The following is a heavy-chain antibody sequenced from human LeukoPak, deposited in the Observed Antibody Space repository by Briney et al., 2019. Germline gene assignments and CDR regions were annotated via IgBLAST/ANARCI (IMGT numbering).Heavy chain of an antibody. D-gene: IGHD4-17*01. J-gene: IGHJ4*02. V-gene: IGHV3-73*01. CDR2: IRSKANSYAT. Sequence: GGSLKLSCAASGFTFSGSAMHWVRQASGKGLEWVGRIRSKANSYATAYAASVKGRFTISRDDSKNTAYLQMNSLKTEDTAVYYCTRHPPRCDYGDYVRYFDYWGQGTLVTVSS. CDR1: GFTFSGSA. CDR3: TRHPPRCDYGDYVRYFDY.